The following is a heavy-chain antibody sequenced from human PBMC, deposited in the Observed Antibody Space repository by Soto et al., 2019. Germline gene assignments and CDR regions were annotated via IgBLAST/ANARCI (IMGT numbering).Heavy chain of an antibody. J-gene: IGHJ4*02. D-gene: IGHD1-1*01. CDR3: ARGSGIVALPGELEDVNYDF. V-gene: IGHV4-34*01. CDR2: ISESGST. CDR1: GQSFSGHS. Sequence: QVQLQQWGAGLVKPSETLSLSCAVYGQSFSGHSWAWIRQPPGKGLEWIGEISESGSTYYNPSLKYRVTISTNTSKNQFSLKLNSVTDADTAAYFCARGSGIVALPGELEDVNYDFWGQGTLVNVSS.